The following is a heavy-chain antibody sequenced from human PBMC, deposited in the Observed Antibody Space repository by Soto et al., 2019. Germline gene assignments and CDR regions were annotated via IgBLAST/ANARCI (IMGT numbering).Heavy chain of an antibody. CDR1: GGSISSGGDY. Sequence: SETLSLTCTVSGGSISSGGDYWSWIRQHPGKGLEWIGYIYYSGSTYYNPSLKSRVTISVDTSKNQFSLKLSSVTAADTAVYYCARTFGGAPPFDYWGQGTLVTVSS. J-gene: IGHJ4*02. V-gene: IGHV4-31*03. CDR2: IYYSGST. CDR3: ARTFGGAPPFDY. D-gene: IGHD3-16*01.